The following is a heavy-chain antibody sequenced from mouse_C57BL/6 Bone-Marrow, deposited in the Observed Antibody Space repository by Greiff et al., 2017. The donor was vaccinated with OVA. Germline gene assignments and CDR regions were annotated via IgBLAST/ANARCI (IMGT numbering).Heavy chain of an antibody. CDR2: IWSGGST. D-gene: IGHD2-5*01. J-gene: IGHJ4*01. CDR3: ARKLRYRNLYYAMDY. Sequence: QVHVKQSGPGLVQPSQSLSITCTVSGFSLTSYGVHWVRQSPGKGLEWLGVIWSGGSTDYNAAFISRLSISKDNSKSQVFFKMNSLQADDTAIYYCARKLRYRNLYYAMDYWGQGTSVTVSS. V-gene: IGHV2-2*01. CDR1: GFSLTSYG.